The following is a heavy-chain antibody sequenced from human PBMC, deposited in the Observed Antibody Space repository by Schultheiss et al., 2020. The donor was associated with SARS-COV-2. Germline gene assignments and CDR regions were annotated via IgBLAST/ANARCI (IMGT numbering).Heavy chain of an antibody. CDR3: AKDYQYVGWVGALDI. Sequence: GESLKISCAASGFTFSSYWMHWVRQAPGKGLVWVSRINSDGSSTSYADSVKGRFTISRDNAKNTLYLQMNSLRAEDTAVYYCAKDYQYVGWVGALDIWGQGTMVTVSS. CDR1: GFTFSSYW. D-gene: IGHD2-8*01. V-gene: IGHV3-74*01. J-gene: IGHJ3*02. CDR2: INSDGSST.